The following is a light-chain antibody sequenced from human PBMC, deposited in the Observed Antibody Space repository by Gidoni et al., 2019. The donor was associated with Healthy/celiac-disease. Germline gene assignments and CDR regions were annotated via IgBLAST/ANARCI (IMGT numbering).Light chain of an antibody. CDR1: TGAVTSGYY. CDR3: LLYYGGASWV. V-gene: IGLV7-43*01. CDR2: STS. J-gene: IGLJ3*02. Sequence: QTVVTQEPSLTVSPGGTVTLTCASSTGAVTSGYYPNWFQQKPGQAPRALIYSTSNKRSWTPARFSGSLLGGKAALTLSGVQPEDEAEYYCLLYYGGASWVFGGGTKLTVL.